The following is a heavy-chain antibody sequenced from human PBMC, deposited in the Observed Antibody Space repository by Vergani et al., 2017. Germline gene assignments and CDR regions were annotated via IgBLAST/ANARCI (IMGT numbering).Heavy chain of an antibody. CDR1: GFTFSDYY. CDR2: ISSSSSYT. J-gene: IGHJ6*02. Sequence: QVQLVESGGGLVKPGGSLRLSCAASGFTFSDYYMSWIRPAPGKGLEWVSYISSSSSYTNYADSVKGRFTISRDNAKNSLYLQMNGLRAEDTAVYYCARGKQWLVLDYYYGMDVWGHGTTVTVSS. D-gene: IGHD6-19*01. V-gene: IGHV3-11*06. CDR3: ARGKQWLVLDYYYGMDV.